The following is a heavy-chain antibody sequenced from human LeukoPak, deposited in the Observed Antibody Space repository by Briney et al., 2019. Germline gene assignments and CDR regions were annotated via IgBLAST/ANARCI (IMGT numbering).Heavy chain of an antibody. J-gene: IGHJ6*02. CDR1: GGSISSGGYY. V-gene: IGHV4-31*03. CDR3: ARGGQPSNYYDSSGPKDYYYYGMDV. D-gene: IGHD3-22*01. Sequence: PSETLSLTCTVSGGSISSGGYYWSWIRQHPGKGLEWIGYIYYSGSTYYNPSLKSRVTISVDTSKNQFSLKLSSVTAADTAVYYCARGGQPSNYYDSSGPKDYYYYGMDVWGQGTTVTVSS. CDR2: IYYSGST.